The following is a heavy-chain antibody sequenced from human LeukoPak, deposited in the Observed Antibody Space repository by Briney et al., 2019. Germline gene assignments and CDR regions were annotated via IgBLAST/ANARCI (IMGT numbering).Heavy chain of an antibody. CDR3: AKWTEVEYSSSAGAFDI. CDR1: GFIFSSYA. D-gene: IGHD6-6*01. V-gene: IGHV3-23*01. J-gene: IGHJ3*02. CDR2: ISGSGGST. Sequence: GGSLRLSCAASGFIFSSYAMGWVRQAPGKGQEWVSAISGSGGSTHYADSVEGRFTISRDNSKNTLYLQMNSLRAEDTAVYYCAKWTEVEYSSSAGAFDIWGQGTMVTVSS.